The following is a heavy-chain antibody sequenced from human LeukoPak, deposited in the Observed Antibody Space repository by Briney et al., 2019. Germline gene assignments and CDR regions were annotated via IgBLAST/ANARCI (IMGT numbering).Heavy chain of an antibody. J-gene: IGHJ4*02. CDR3: ARGQKYRNGHTVTELGSGYFDY. Sequence: ASVKVSCKASGYTFTGYYMHWVRQAPGQGLEWMGWINPNSGGTNYAQKFQGRVTMTRDTSISTAYMELSRLRSDNTAVYYCARGQKYRNGHTVTELGSGYFDYWGQGTLVTVSS. CDR2: INPNSGGT. CDR1: GYTFTGYY. V-gene: IGHV1-2*02. D-gene: IGHD5-18*01.